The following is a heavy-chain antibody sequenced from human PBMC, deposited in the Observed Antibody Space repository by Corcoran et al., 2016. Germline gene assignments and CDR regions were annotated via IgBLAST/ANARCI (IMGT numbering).Heavy chain of an antibody. CDR1: GFTFSSSS. CDR3: ASESGYSSGWASDAFDI. D-gene: IGHD6-19*01. V-gene: IGHV3-48*04. Sequence: EVQLVESGGGLVQPGGSLRLSCAASGFTFSSSSMNWVRQAPGKGLEWVSYISSSSSTIYYADSVKGRFTISRDNAKNSLYLQRNSLRAEAMAVYYCASESGYSSGWASDAFDIWGQGTMVTVSS. CDR2: ISSSSSTI. J-gene: IGHJ3*02.